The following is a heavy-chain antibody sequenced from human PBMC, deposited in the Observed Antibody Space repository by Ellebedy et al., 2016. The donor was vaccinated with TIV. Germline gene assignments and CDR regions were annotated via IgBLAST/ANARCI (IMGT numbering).Heavy chain of an antibody. CDR3: ARLRYYDFWSGHSTHFDY. Sequence: MPSETLSLTCTVSGGSISSYYWSWIRQPPGKGLEWIGYIYYIGSTNYNPSLKSRVTISVDTSKNQLSLRLSSVTAADTAVYYCARLRYYDFWSGHSTHFDYWGQGTLVTVSS. V-gene: IGHV4-59*08. CDR2: IYYIGST. J-gene: IGHJ4*02. D-gene: IGHD3-3*01. CDR1: GGSISSYY.